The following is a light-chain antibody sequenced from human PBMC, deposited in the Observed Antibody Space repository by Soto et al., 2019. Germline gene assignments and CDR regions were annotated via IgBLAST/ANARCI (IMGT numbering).Light chain of an antibody. CDR1: QSVSSN. CDR3: QQSHT. J-gene: IGKJ3*01. CDR2: GAS. V-gene: IGKV3-15*01. Sequence: EIVMTQSPATLSVSPGERATLSCRASQSVSSNLAWYQQKPGQAPRLLIYGASTRATGVPARFSGSGSGTEFTLTSSSLQSKDFAVYDCQQSHTFGPGTKVDIK.